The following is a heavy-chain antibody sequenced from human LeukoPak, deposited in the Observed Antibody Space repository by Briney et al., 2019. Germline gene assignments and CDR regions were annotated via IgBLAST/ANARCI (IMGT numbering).Heavy chain of an antibody. CDR3: AKDLGTGYCSGGSCPGAFDI. CDR2: IYSGGAT. CDR1: GFTVSSNY. D-gene: IGHD2-15*01. J-gene: IGHJ3*02. Sequence: GGSLRLSCAASGFTVSSNYMSWVRQAPGKGLEWVSVIYSGGATYYTDSVKGRFTISRDNSKNTLYLQMNSPRAEGTAVYYCAKDLGTGYCSGGSCPGAFDIWGQGTMVTVSS. V-gene: IGHV3-53*05.